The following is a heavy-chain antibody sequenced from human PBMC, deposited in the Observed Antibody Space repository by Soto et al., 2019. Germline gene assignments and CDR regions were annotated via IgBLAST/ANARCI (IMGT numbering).Heavy chain of an antibody. CDR1: GFTFTSYG. V-gene: IGHV3-33*01. J-gene: IGHJ4*02. CDR2: IWYDGSKK. CDR3: ARDRRFLEWLDQ. D-gene: IGHD3-3*01. Sequence: QVQVVESGGGVVQPGRSLRLSCEASGFTFTSYGMHWVRQAPGKGLEWVAVIWYDGSKKYYADSVKGRFSISRDNSKHTVFLQMNSLRAEDTAVYYCARDRRFLEWLDQWGQGTLVTVSS.